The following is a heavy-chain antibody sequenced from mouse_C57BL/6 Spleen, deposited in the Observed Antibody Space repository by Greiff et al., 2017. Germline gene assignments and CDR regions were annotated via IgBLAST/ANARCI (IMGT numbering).Heavy chain of an antibody. J-gene: IGHJ4*01. Sequence: QVQLQQPGAELVKPGASVKLSCKASGYTFTSYWMQWVKQRPGQGLEWIGEIDPSDSYTNYNQKFKGKATLTVDTSSSTAYMQLSSLTSEDSAVYYCARWDYYSNHGAMDYWGQGTSVTVSS. D-gene: IGHD2-5*01. CDR2: IDPSDSYT. CDR3: ARWDYYSNHGAMDY. V-gene: IGHV1-50*01. CDR1: GYTFTSYW.